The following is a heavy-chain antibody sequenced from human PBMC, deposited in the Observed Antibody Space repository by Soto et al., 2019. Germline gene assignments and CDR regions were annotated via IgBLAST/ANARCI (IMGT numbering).Heavy chain of an antibody. CDR3: ARNISTHFDS. V-gene: IGHV4-38-2*01. CDR1: GYSISNGDY. CDR2: VYYSGST. D-gene: IGHD3-9*01. J-gene: IGHJ4*02. Sequence: SETLSLTCAVSGYSISNGDYWGWIRQAPGKGLEWIGSVYYSGSTHYEPSLRGRIAISVDTLKNQFSLRLTSVTAADTAMYFCARNISTHFDSWGQGIPVTV.